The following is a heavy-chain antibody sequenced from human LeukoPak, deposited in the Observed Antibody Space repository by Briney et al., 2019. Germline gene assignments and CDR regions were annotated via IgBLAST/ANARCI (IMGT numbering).Heavy chain of an antibody. J-gene: IGHJ4*02. D-gene: IGHD3-10*01. CDR2: ISGSGGST. Sequence: GGSLRLSCAASGFTFSSYAMSWVRQAPGKGLERVSAISGSGGSTYYADSVKGRFTISRDNSKNTLYLQMNSLRAEDTAVYYCANALYYYGSGSPFDYWGQGTLVTVSS. CDR3: ANALYYYGSGSPFDY. CDR1: GFTFSSYA. V-gene: IGHV3-23*01.